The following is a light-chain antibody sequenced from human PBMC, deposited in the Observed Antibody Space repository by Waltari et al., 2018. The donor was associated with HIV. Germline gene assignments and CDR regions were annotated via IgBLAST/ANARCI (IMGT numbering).Light chain of an antibody. Sequence: QSALTQPPSASGSPGPSVTIPSTGTSNDIAASTFVSCHQQHPRKAPRLIISDVNKRPSGVPNRFSGSKSGNTASLTVSGLQAEDEATYYCSSDGGTSAGGSRKFYVIFGGGTKLTVL. V-gene: IGLV2-8*01. CDR1: SNDIAASTF. CDR3: SSDGGTSAGGSRKFYVI. J-gene: IGLJ2*01. CDR2: DVN.